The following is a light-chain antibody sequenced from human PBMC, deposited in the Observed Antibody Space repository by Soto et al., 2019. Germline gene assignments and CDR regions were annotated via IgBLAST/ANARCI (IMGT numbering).Light chain of an antibody. J-gene: IGLJ2*01. CDR2: SDN. Sequence: QSVLTQPPSASGTPGQRVTISCSGSSSNIGSNTVNWYQHLPGTAPKLLIHSDNQRPSGVPDRFSGSKSGTSASLAISGLQSEDEADYYCAAWDDWLNSPLFGGGTKLTVL. CDR3: AAWDDWLNSPL. V-gene: IGLV1-44*01. CDR1: SSNIGSNT.